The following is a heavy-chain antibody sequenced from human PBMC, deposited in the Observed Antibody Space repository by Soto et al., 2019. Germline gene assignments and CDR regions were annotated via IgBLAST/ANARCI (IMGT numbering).Heavy chain of an antibody. V-gene: IGHV1-2*02. J-gene: IGHJ3*02. Sequence: VSCKASGYTFTGYYMHWVRQAPGQGLEWMGWINPNSGGTNYAQKFQGRVTMTRDTSISTAYMELSRLRSDDTAVYYCARGDSSSWYGPGAFDIWGQGTMVTVSS. CDR2: INPNSGGT. CDR3: ARGDSSSWYGPGAFDI. CDR1: GYTFTGYY. D-gene: IGHD6-13*01.